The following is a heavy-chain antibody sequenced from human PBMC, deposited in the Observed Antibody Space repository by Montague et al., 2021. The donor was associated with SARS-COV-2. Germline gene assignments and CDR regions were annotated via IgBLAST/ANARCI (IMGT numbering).Heavy chain of an antibody. V-gene: IGHV4-39*01. J-gene: IGHJ4*02. CDR3: ARREYSYGWGD. D-gene: IGHD5-18*01. Sequence: ETLSLTCTVTGGPISGSSDYWGWIRQSPGKGLEWIASVDYSGNTYYNPSLKSRLTISVDTSKNQFSLKLNSVTAADTASYYCARREYSYGWGDWGQGTLVTVSS. CDR2: VDYSGNT. CDR1: GGPISGSSDY.